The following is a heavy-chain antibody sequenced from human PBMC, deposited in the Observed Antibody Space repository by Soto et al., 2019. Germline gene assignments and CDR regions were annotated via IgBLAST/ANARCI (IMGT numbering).Heavy chain of an antibody. CDR3: ARGAGKGNYYDPWSDP. CDR2: IIPILGIA. V-gene: IGHV1-69*02. J-gene: IGHJ5*02. D-gene: IGHD3-22*01. CDR1: GGTFSSYT. Sequence: GASVKVSCKASGGTFSSYTISWVRQAPGQGLEWMGRIIPILGIANYAQKFQGRVTITADKSTSTAYMELSSLRSEDTAVYYCARGAGKGNYYDPWSDPWGQGTLVTVSS.